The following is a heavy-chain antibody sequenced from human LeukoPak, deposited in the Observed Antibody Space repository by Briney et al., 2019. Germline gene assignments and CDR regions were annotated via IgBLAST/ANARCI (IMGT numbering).Heavy chain of an antibody. CDR3: ARDPRDGYGHLDY. CDR1: GFTLSGKH. J-gene: IGHJ4*02. V-gene: IGHV3-53*05. Sequence: LSGGSLRLSCVVSGFTLSGKHMNWVSQAPGKGLEWVSVIYIEGDTYYVDSVKGRFTISGDNSKNTVYLQMNRLKPEDTAVYYCARDPRDGYGHLDYWGRGSPVTVS. CDR2: IYIEGDT. D-gene: IGHD5-24*01.